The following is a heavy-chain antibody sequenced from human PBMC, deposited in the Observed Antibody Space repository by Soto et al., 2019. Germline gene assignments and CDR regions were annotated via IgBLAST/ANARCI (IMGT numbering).Heavy chain of an antibody. CDR3: ARHIGNYGDWAFEF. D-gene: IGHD2-21*01. CDR2: IHSSGTT. CDR1: GVSISSRGYY. J-gene: IGHJ4*02. Sequence: SETLSLTCTVSGVSISSRGYYWSWIRQHPGKGLEWIGYIHSSGTTYYRSSLQSRVTISVDTSKNRFSLILGSVTAADTAVYYCARHIGNYGDWAFEFWGPGNLVTVSS. V-gene: IGHV4-39*01.